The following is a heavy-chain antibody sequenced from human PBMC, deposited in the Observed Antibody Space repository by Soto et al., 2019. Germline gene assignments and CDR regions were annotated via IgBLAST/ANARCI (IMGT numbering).Heavy chain of an antibody. CDR3: AKDLGYGSGDQHYYYYMDV. J-gene: IGHJ6*03. CDR1: GFTFDDYA. D-gene: IGHD3-10*01. CDR2: ISWNSGSI. V-gene: IGHV3-9*01. Sequence: GGSLRLSCAASGFTFDDYAMHWVRQAPGKGLEWVSGISWNSGSIGYADSVKGRFTISRDNAKNSLYLQMNSLRAEDTALYYCAKDLGYGSGDQHYYYYMDVWGKGTTVTVSS.